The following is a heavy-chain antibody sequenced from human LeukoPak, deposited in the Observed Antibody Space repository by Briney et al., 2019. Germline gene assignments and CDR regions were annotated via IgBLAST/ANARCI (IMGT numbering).Heavy chain of an antibody. CDR2: IYSGGST. Sequence: GGSLKLSCAASGFTVSSNYMSWVRQAPGKGLEWVSVIYSGGSTYYADSVKGRFTISRDNAKNTLYLQMNSLRAEDTAVYYCVRSAFLTTEFYFDYWGHGTLVTVSS. CDR3: VRSAFLTTEFYFDY. J-gene: IGHJ4*01. V-gene: IGHV3-53*01. D-gene: IGHD4-11*01. CDR1: GFTVSSNY.